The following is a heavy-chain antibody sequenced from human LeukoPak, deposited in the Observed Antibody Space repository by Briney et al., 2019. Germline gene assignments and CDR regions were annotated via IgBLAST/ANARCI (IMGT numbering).Heavy chain of an antibody. D-gene: IGHD2-2*01. Sequence: GGSLRLSCRASGFTFGDYAMHWVRQAPGQGLEWVSGISWNSGSIGYTDSVKGRFTISRDNAKNSLYLQMNSLRAEDTALYYCASSSTTWGFDYWGQGTLVTVSS. CDR2: ISWNSGSI. J-gene: IGHJ4*02. CDR3: ASSSTTWGFDY. CDR1: GFTFGDYA. V-gene: IGHV3-9*01.